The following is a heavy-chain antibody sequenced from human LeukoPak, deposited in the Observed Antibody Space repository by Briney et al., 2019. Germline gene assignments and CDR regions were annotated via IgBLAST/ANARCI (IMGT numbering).Heavy chain of an antibody. CDR1: GFTFSSYA. D-gene: IGHD4-23*01. CDR2: ASGSGGST. CDR3: AKDLGSVVTPPSLDY. V-gene: IGHV3-23*01. Sequence: GGSLRLSCAASGFTFSSYAMSWVRQAPGKGLEWVSSASGSGGSTYYADSVKGRFTISRDNSRNTLYLQMNSLRAEDTAVYYCAKDLGSVVTPPSLDYWGQGTLVTVSS. J-gene: IGHJ4*02.